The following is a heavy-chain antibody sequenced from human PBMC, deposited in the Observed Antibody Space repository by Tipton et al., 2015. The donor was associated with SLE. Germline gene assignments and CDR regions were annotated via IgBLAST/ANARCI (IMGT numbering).Heavy chain of an antibody. CDR1: GYSISSGYY. Sequence: TLSLTCNVSGYSISSGYYWGWIRQPPGKGLEWIGYISYSRSTHYSPSLKSRVTISLDTSKNQFSLRLSSVAAADTAVYYCASLPQGYCSTINCSPRMDVWGKGTTVTVSS. CDR3: ASLPQGYCSTINCSPRMDV. CDR2: ISYSRST. J-gene: IGHJ6*04. D-gene: IGHD2-2*01. V-gene: IGHV4-38-2*02.